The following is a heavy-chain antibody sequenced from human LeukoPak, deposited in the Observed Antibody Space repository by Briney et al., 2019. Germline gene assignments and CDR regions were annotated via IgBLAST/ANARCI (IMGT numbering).Heavy chain of an antibody. CDR2: IIPIFGTA. D-gene: IGHD6-6*01. Sequence: SVKVSFKASGGTFSSYAISWVRQAPGQGLEWMGGIIPIFGTANYAQKLQGRVTITTDESTSTAYMELSSLRSEDTAVYYCARSSYSSSSGGYYYYYMDVWGKGTTVTVSS. CDR1: GGTFSSYA. CDR3: ARSSYSSSSGGYYYYYMDV. V-gene: IGHV1-69*05. J-gene: IGHJ6*03.